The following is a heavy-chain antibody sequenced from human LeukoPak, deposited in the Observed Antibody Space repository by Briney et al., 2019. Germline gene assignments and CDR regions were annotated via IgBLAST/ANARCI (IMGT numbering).Heavy chain of an antibody. CDR2: IKQDGTQK. J-gene: IGHJ4*02. CDR3: ARDRWGYSYGGD. V-gene: IGHV3-7*01. CDR1: GFTFSGYA. D-gene: IGHD5-18*01. Sequence: GGSLRLSCAACGFTFSGYAMHWVRQAPGKGLEWVANIKQDGTQKFYVDSVKGRFTISRDNAKNSLYLQMNSLRAEDTAVYYCARDRWGYSYGGDWGQGILVTVSS.